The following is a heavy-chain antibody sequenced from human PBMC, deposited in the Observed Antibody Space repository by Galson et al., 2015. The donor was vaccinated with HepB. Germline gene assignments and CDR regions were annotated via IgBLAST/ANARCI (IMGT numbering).Heavy chain of an antibody. J-gene: IGHJ6*02. D-gene: IGHD3-10*01. Sequence: SVKVSCKASGYTFTSYGISWVRQAPGQGLEWMGWISAYNGNTNYAQKLQGRVTMTTDTSTSTAYMELRSLRSDDAAVYYCARGTILLWFGVDGDYYGMDVWGQGTTVTVSS. CDR3: ARGTILLWFGVDGDYYGMDV. CDR2: ISAYNGNT. V-gene: IGHV1-18*04. CDR1: GYTFTSYG.